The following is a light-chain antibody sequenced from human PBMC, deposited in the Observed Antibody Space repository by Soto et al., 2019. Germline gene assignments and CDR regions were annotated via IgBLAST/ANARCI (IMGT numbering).Light chain of an antibody. Sequence: EIVLTRSPATLSLSPGERATLSCRASQSVSRYLAWYQQKPGQAPRLLIYDASSRATGIPDRFSGSGSGTDFTLTISRLEPEDFAVYYCQQYGSSPHWTFGQGTKVDI. J-gene: IGKJ1*01. CDR1: QSVSRY. V-gene: IGKV3-20*01. CDR3: QQYGSSPHWT. CDR2: DAS.